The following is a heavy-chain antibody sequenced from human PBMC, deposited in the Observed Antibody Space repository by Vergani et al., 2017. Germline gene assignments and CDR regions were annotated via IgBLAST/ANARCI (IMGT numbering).Heavy chain of an antibody. CDR3: AIPVYSSSSSFDP. CDR1: GYTFTSYG. CDR2: ISAYHGNT. Sequence: QVQLVQSGAEVKKPGASVKVSCKASGYTFTSYGISWVRQAPGQGLEWSGWISAYHGNTNYAQKLQGRVTMTRNTSISTAYMELSSLRSEDTAVDYCAIPVYSSSSSFDPWGQGTLVTVSS. D-gene: IGHD6-6*01. V-gene: IGHV1-18*01. J-gene: IGHJ5*02.